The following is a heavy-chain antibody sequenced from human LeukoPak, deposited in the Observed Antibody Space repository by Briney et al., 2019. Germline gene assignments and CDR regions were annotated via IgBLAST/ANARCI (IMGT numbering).Heavy chain of an antibody. J-gene: IGHJ4*02. Sequence: SETLSLTCTVSGGSISSYYWSWIRQPPGKGLEWIGYIYYSGSSNYNPSLRSRVSISMDTSKNQFSLKLSSVTAADTAVYYCARHPTPGRDYPYYFDYWGQGTLVTVSS. CDR3: ARHPTPGRDYPYYFDY. D-gene: IGHD2-15*01. CDR1: GGSISSYY. CDR2: IYYSGSS. V-gene: IGHV4-59*08.